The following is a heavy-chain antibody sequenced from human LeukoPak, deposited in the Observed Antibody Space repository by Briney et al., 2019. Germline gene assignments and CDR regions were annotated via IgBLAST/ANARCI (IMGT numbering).Heavy chain of an antibody. D-gene: IGHD3-22*01. CDR3: ARAYYDSSGYYRTEGIEY. J-gene: IGHJ4*02. CDR2: ISAYNGNT. V-gene: IGHV1-18*01. Sequence: ASVKVSCKASGYTFTSYGISWVRQAPGHGREWMGWISAYNGNTNYAQKLQGRVTMTTDTSTSTAYMELRSLRSDDTAVYYCARAYYDSSGYYRTEGIEYWGQGTLVTVSS. CDR1: GYTFTSYG.